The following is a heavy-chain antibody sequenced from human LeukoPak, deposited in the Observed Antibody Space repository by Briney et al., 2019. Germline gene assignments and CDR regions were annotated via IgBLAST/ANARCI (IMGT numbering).Heavy chain of an antibody. CDR3: ASTPLLEWLLNYYYYMDV. Sequence: SETLSLTCTVSGGSISSSSYYWGWIRQPPGKGLEWIGSIYYSGSTYYNPSLKSRVTISVDTSKNQFSLKLSSVTAADTAVYYCASTPLLEWLLNYYYYMDVWGKGTTSPSP. J-gene: IGHJ6*03. D-gene: IGHD3-3*01. CDR1: GGSISSSSYY. V-gene: IGHV4-39*01. CDR2: IYYSGST.